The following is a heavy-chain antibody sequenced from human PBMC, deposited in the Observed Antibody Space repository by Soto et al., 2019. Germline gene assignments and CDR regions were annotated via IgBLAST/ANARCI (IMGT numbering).Heavy chain of an antibody. CDR2: ISYDGSNK. V-gene: IGHV3-30*18. CDR1: GFTFSSYG. J-gene: IGHJ5*02. CDR3: AKDKRSAVGAPNGGFDP. D-gene: IGHD1-26*01. Sequence: PGGSLRLSCAASGFTFSSYGMHWVRQAPGKGLEWVAVISYDGSNKYYVDSVKGRFTISRDNSKNTLYLQMNSLRAEDTAVYYCAKDKRSAVGAPNGGFDPWGQGTLVTVSS.